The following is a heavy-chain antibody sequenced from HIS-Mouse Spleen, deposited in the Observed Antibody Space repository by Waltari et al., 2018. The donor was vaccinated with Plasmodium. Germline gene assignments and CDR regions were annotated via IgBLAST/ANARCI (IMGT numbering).Heavy chain of an antibody. CDR3: ARVDYGSGDYYYYYGMDV. CDR2: IYHSGST. CDR1: GYSISSGYY. J-gene: IGHJ6*02. D-gene: IGHD3-10*01. Sequence: QVQLQESGPGLVKPSETLSLTCTVSGYSISSGYYWGGIRPPPGTGLEWIGSIYHSGSTYYNPSLKSRVTISVDTSKNQFSLKLSSVTAADTAVYYCARVDYGSGDYYYYYGMDVWGQGTTVTVSS. V-gene: IGHV4-38-2*02.